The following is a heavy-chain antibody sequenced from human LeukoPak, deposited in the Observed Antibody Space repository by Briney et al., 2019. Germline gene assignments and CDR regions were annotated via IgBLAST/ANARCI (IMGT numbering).Heavy chain of an antibody. CDR1: GFTFSSYE. J-gene: IGHJ6*02. V-gene: IGHV3-48*03. D-gene: IGHD3-9*01. Sequence: GGSLRLSCAASGFTFSSYEMNWVRQAPGKGLEWVSYISSSGSTIYYADSVKGRFTISRDNAKNSLYLQMNSLRAEDTAVYYCARGQVLRYFDWLPGDYGMDVWGQGTTVTVS. CDR3: ARGQVLRYFDWLPGDYGMDV. CDR2: ISSSGSTI.